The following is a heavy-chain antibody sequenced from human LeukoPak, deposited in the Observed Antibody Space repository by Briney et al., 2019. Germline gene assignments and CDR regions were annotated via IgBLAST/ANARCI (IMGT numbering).Heavy chain of an antibody. Sequence: GGSLRLSCAASGFTFSSYAIHWVRQAPGKGLEWVAVISYDGSNKYYADSVKGRFTISRDNSKNTLYLQMNSLRAEDTAVYYCARRYYDSNPWGQGTLVTVSS. CDR1: GFTFSSYA. V-gene: IGHV3-30-3*01. CDR3: ARRYYDSNP. J-gene: IGHJ5*02. D-gene: IGHD3-22*01. CDR2: ISYDGSNK.